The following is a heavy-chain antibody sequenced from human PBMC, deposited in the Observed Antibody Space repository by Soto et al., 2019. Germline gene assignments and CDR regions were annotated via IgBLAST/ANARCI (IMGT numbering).Heavy chain of an antibody. Sequence: QVQLVQSGAEVKTPGSSLKVSYKVSGSRFSNYVISWVRKAPGHGLEWLGRIIPIFNSTKYAQNFQGRVTITADKSTSTASLELSSLRSDDTAVYYCAREGRGKKAGYNGLVSLGYWGQGTLVTVSS. CDR1: GSRFSNYV. CDR3: AREGRGKKAGYNGLVSLGY. D-gene: IGHD2-2*02. V-gene: IGHV1-69*06. J-gene: IGHJ4*02. CDR2: IIPIFNST.